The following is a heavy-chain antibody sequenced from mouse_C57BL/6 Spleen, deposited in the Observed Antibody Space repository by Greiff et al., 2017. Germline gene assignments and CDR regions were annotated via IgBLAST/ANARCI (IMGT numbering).Heavy chain of an antibody. Sequence: EVQLQQSGPGMVKPSQSLSLTCTVTGYSITSGYDWHWIRHFPGNKLEWMGYISYSGSTNYNPSLKSRISITHDTSKNHFFLKLNSVTTEDTATYYCARDRRDSSGSLFAYWGQGTLVTVSA. V-gene: IGHV3-1*01. CDR1: GYSITSGYD. CDR3: ARDRRDSSGSLFAY. D-gene: IGHD3-2*02. CDR2: ISYSGST. J-gene: IGHJ3*01.